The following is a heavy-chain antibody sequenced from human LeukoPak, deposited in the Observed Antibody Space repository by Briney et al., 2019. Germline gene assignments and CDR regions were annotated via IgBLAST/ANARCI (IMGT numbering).Heavy chain of an antibody. Sequence: ASVKVSCKASGYTFTSYYMHWVRQAPGQGLEWMGIINPSGSSTSYAQKFQGRVTMTRDTSTSTVYMELSSLRSEDTAVYYCARGFVKGYCSGGSCRGFDYWGRGTLVTVSS. V-gene: IGHV1-46*01. CDR1: GYTFTSYY. CDR3: ARGFVKGYCSGGSCRGFDY. D-gene: IGHD2-15*01. J-gene: IGHJ4*02. CDR2: INPSGSST.